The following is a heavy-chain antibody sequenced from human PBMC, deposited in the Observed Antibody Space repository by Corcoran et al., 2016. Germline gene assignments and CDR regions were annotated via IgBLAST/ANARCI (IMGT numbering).Heavy chain of an antibody. CDR3: AASRRGDSSGYYGY. D-gene: IGHD3-22*01. Sequence: QVQLVQSGAEVKKPGASVKVSCKASGYTFTSYGISWVRKAPGQGLEWMGWISAYNGNTNYAQKLQGRVTMTTDTSTSTAYMELRSLSSDDTAVYYCAASRRGDSSGYYGYWGQGTLVTVSS. J-gene: IGHJ4*02. V-gene: IGHV1-18*01. CDR1: GYTFTSYG. CDR2: ISAYNGNT.